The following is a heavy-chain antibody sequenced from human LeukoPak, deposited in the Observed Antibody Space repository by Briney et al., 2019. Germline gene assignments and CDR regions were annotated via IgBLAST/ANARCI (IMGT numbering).Heavy chain of an antibody. CDR2: ITTTSSYI. CDR1: GFPFSNSD. D-gene: IGHD2-15*01. V-gene: IGHV3-21*01. CDR3: ARSGCPGGSCYLRYSWLDL. J-gene: IGHJ5*02. Sequence: GGSLRLSCATSGFPFSNSDMNWVRQAPGKGLEWVSSITTTSSYIYYADSVRGRFTISRDNAKNSLYLHMDSLRAEDTAVYYCARSGCPGGSCYLRYSWLDLWGRGTLVTVSS.